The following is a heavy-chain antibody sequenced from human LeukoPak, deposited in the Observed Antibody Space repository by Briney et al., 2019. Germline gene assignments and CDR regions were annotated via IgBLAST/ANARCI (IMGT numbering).Heavy chain of an antibody. CDR1: GFTFSSYA. V-gene: IGHV3-23*01. D-gene: IGHD5-24*01. CDR2: ISGTGGTI. J-gene: IGHJ4*02. CDR3: AKAEMGTTYFDY. Sequence: PGGSLRLSCAASGFTFSSYAMSWVRQAPGKGLEWVSAISGTGGTIFYADSAKGRFTISRDNSKNTLYLQVNSLRAEDTALYYCAKAEMGTTYFDYWGQGTLVTVSS.